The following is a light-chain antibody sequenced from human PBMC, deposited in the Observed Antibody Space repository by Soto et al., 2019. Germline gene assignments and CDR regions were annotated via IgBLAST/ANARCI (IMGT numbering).Light chain of an antibody. J-gene: IGKJ1*01. Sequence: EIVLTQSPGTLSLYPGERATLSCRASQSVSTNYLAWYQRKPGQAPRLLIYGASSRATGIPDRFSGSGSGTDFTLTITRLEPEDFAVYYCQQYGSSPPTFGQGTKVEIK. CDR2: GAS. V-gene: IGKV3-20*01. CDR1: QSVSTNY. CDR3: QQYGSSPPT.